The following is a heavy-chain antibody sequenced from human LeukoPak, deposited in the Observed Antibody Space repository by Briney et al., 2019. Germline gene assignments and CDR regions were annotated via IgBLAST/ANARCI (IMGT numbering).Heavy chain of an antibody. J-gene: IGHJ4*01. V-gene: IGHV3-7*01. CDR1: GFTFSDYW. D-gene: IGHD6-6*01. CDR3: ARRGGSSARRSPIDY. CDR2: IKQDGSQR. Sequence: GGSLRLSCTASGFTFSDYWMTWVRQAPGKGPEWVANIKQDGSQRYYVDSVRGRFTISRDNAKNSLFLQMNGLRAEDTAVYYCARRGGSSARRSPIDYWGQGTLVTVSS.